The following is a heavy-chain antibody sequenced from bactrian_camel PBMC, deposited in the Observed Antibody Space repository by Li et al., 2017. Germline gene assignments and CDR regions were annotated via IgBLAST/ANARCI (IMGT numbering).Heavy chain of an antibody. CDR2: IRDDGVT. CDR1: GYSGFSNYC. D-gene: IGHD7*01. Sequence: HVQLVESGGGSVQAGGSLRLSCAASGYSGFSNYCMGWFRQAPGKEREGVASIRDDGVTTYAASVEGRFTISQASARNTVTLQMNSLKPDVTALYYCATSGRLGNCWPAPGTTYPHLGQGTQVTVS. J-gene: IGHJ4*01. V-gene: IGHV3S63*01. CDR3: ATSGRLGNCWPAPGTTYPH.